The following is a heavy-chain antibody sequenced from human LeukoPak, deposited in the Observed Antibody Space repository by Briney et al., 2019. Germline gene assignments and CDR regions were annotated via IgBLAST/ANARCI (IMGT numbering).Heavy chain of an antibody. CDR3: ARGRTMVRGAAPTY. V-gene: IGHV1-2*02. CDR1: GYTFTGYY. CDR2: INPNSGGT. J-gene: IGHJ4*02. Sequence: ASVKVSCKASGYTFTGYYMHWVRQAPGQGLEWMGWINPNSGGTNYAQKFQGRVTMTRDTSISTVYMELSSLRSEDTAVYYCARGRTMVRGAAPTYWGQGTLVTVSS. D-gene: IGHD3-10*01.